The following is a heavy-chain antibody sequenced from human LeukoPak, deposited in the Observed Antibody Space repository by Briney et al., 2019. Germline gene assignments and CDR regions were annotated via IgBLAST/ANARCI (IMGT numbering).Heavy chain of an antibody. CDR3: AKSYTVTTLYYYDSSGYSPFDY. D-gene: IGHD3-22*01. Sequence: GGSLRLSCAASGFTFSNYWMSWVRQAPGKGLEWVSAISGSGGSTYYADSVKGRFTISRDNSKNTLYLQMNSLRAEDTAVYYCAKSYTVTTLYYYDSSGYSPFDYWGQGTLVTVSS. V-gene: IGHV3-23*01. CDR2: ISGSGGST. J-gene: IGHJ4*02. CDR1: GFTFSNYW.